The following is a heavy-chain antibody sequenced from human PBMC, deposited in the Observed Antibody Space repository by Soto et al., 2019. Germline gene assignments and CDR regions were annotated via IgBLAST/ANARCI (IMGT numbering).Heavy chain of an antibody. V-gene: IGHV1-46*01. J-gene: IGHJ6*02. Sequence: ASVKVSCKASGYTFTSYYMHWVRQAPGQGLEWMGIINPSGGSTSYAQKFQGRVTMTTDTSTSTVYMELSSLRSEDTAVYYCARGIVAAGTTSDYYYGLDVWGQGTTVTVSS. CDR2: INPSGGST. CDR1: GYTFTSYY. D-gene: IGHD6-13*01. CDR3: ARGIVAAGTTSDYYYGLDV.